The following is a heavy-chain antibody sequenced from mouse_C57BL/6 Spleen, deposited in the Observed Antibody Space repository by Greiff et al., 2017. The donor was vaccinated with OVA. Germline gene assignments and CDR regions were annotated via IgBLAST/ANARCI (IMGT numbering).Heavy chain of an antibody. CDR2: ISSGGSYP. CDR1: GFTFSSYG. V-gene: IGHV5-6*01. J-gene: IGHJ4*01. Sequence: EVHLVESGGDLVKPGGSLKLSCAASGFTFSSYGMSWVRQTPDKRLEWVATISSGGSYPSYPDSVKGRFTISRDNAKNTLYLQMSSLKSEDTAMYYCARHGVITTVVAPYAMDYWGQGTSVTVSS. CDR3: ARHGVITTVVAPYAMDY. D-gene: IGHD1-1*01.